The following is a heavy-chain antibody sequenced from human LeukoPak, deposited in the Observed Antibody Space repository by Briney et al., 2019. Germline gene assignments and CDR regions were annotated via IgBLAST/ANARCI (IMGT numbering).Heavy chain of an antibody. J-gene: IGHJ4*02. CDR1: GFTVSSNY. V-gene: IGHV3-21*01. Sequence: PGGSLRLSCAASGFTVSSNYMSWVRQAPGKGLEWVSSISSSSSYIYYADSVKGRFTISRDNAKNSLYLQMNSLRAEDTAVYYCARELRSGYGAFDYWGQGTLVTVSS. CDR2: ISSSSSYI. CDR3: ARELRSGYGAFDY. D-gene: IGHD3-9*01.